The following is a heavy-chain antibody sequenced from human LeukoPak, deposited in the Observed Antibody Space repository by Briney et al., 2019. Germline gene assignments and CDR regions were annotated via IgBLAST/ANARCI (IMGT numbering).Heavy chain of an antibody. D-gene: IGHD3-22*01. CDR3: AKGSITMIVVVIKV. CDR2: ISGSGGST. Sequence: GGSLRLFCAASGFTFSSYAMSWVRQAPGKGLEGVSAISGSGGSTYYADSVKGRFTISRDNSKNTLYLQMNSLRAEDTAVCYCAKGSITMIVVVIKVWGKGTLVTVSS. J-gene: IGHJ4*02. CDR1: GFTFSSYA. V-gene: IGHV3-23*01.